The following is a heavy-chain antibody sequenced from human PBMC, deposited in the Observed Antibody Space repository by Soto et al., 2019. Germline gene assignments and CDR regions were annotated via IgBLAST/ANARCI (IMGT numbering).Heavy chain of an antibody. CDR1: GFTFSSYG. Sequence: PGGSLRLSCAASGFTFSSYGMHWVRQAPGKGLEWVAVIWYDGSNKYYADSVKGRFTISRDNSKNTLYLQMNSLRAEDTAVYYCARDGGSLSSSSAAYYYYYMDVWGKGTTVTVSS. CDR3: ARDGGSLSSSSAAYYYYYMDV. CDR2: IWYDGSNK. V-gene: IGHV3-33*01. D-gene: IGHD6-6*01. J-gene: IGHJ6*03.